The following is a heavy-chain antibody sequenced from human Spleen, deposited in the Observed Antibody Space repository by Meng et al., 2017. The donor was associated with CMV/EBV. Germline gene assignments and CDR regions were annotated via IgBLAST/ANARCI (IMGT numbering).Heavy chain of an antibody. CDR1: GFTFSTYG. J-gene: IGHJ4*02. V-gene: IGHV3-23*01. CDR2: VSASGAGT. D-gene: IGHD3-10*01. Sequence: GGSLRLSCVGSGFTFSTYGMTWVRQAPGKGLEWVSLVSASGAGTYYADSVKGRFSIPRDNSKNTLYVQMNRLRAEDTAVYYCARGPFDGAFDYWGRGTLVTVSS. CDR3: ARGPFDGAFDY.